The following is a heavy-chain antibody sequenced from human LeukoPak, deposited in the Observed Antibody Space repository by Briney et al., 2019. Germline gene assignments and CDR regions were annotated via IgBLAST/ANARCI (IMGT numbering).Heavy chain of an antibody. J-gene: IGHJ3*02. D-gene: IGHD6-13*01. V-gene: IGHV3-20*01. CDR3: ARVIAAALGAFDI. CDR2: INWNGGST. CDR1: GFTFDDYG. Sequence: PGGSLRLSCAASGFTFDDYGMSWVRQAPGKGLEWVSGINWNGGSTGYADSVKGRFTIPRDNAKNSLYLQMNSLRAEDTALYHCARVIAAALGAFDIWGQGTMVTVSS.